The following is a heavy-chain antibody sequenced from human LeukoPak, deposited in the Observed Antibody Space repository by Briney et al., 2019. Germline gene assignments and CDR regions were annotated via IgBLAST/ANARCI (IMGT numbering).Heavy chain of an antibody. Sequence: PSETLSLTCTVSGGSISSYYWSWIRQPPGKGLERIGYIYYSGSTNYNPSLKSRVTISVDTSKNQFSLKLSSVTAADTAVYYCARHVRGAYSYGYAFRFDPWGQGTLVTVSS. J-gene: IGHJ5*02. V-gene: IGHV4-59*08. CDR1: GGSISSYY. CDR2: IYYSGST. D-gene: IGHD5-18*01. CDR3: ARHVRGAYSYGYAFRFDP.